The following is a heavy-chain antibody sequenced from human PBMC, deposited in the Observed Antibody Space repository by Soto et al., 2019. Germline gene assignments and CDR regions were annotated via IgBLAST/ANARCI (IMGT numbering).Heavy chain of an antibody. D-gene: IGHD3-10*01. Sequence: ASVKVSCKASGGTFSSYTISWVRQAPGQGLEWMGRIIPILGIANYAQKFQGRVTITADKSTSTAYMELSSLRSEDTAVYYCARDQHYYGSGPLPDWFDPWGQGTLVTVSS. CDR3: ARDQHYYGSGPLPDWFDP. CDR1: GGTFSSYT. CDR2: IIPILGIA. J-gene: IGHJ5*02. V-gene: IGHV1-69*04.